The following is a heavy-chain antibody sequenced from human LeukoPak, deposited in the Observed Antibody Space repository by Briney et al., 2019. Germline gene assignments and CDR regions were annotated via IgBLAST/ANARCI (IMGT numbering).Heavy chain of an antibody. D-gene: IGHD3-22*01. Sequence: SETLSLTCTVSGGSISSGGYYWSWIRQHPGKGLEWIGYIYYSGSTYYNPSLKSRVTISVDTSKNQFSLKLSSVTAADTAVYYCARSPLTPYYYDSSGYYTPGPPCYFDYWGQGTLVTVSS. CDR3: ARSPLTPYYYDSSGYYTPGPPCYFDY. J-gene: IGHJ4*02. V-gene: IGHV4-31*03. CDR2: IYYSGST. CDR1: GGSISSGGYY.